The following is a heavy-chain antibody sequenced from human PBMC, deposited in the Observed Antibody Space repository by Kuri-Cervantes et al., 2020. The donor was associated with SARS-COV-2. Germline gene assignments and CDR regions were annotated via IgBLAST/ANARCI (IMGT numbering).Heavy chain of an antibody. Sequence: LSLTCAASGFTFKNYAMHWVRQAPGKGLEWVSSISSSSSYIYYADSVKGRFTISRDNAKNSLYLQMNSLRAEDTAVYYCARVKLTGSMRAFDYWGQGTRVTVSS. CDR3: ARVKLTGSMRAFDY. V-gene: IGHV3-21*01. J-gene: IGHJ4*02. CDR1: GFTFKNYA. CDR2: ISSSSSYI. D-gene: IGHD3-9*01.